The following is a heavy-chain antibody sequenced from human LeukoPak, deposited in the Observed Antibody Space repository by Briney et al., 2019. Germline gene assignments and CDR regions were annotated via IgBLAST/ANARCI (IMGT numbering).Heavy chain of an antibody. Sequence: QPGRSLRLSCAASGFTFSSYDMHWVRQAPGKGLEWVAVISYDGSNKYYADSVKGRFTISRDNSKNTLYLQMNSLRAEDTAVYYCAKVITMVRGVIPRTDAYYYYGMDVWGQGTTVTVSS. CDR1: GFTFSSYD. CDR3: AKVITMVRGVIPRTDAYYYYGMDV. V-gene: IGHV3-30*18. CDR2: ISYDGSNK. J-gene: IGHJ6*02. D-gene: IGHD3-10*01.